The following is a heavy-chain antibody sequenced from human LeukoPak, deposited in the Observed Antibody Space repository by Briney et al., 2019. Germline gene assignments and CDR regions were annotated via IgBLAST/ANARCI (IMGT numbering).Heavy chain of an antibody. J-gene: IGHJ4*02. V-gene: IGHV4-59*01. D-gene: IGHD6-19*01. CDR1: GGSISSYY. Sequence: SETLSLTCTVSGGSISSYYWSCIRQRPGKGQEWIGYIYYSGSTNYNPSLKSRVTISVDTSKSQFSLRLTSATPADTAIYYCARAPPEESWLVYFDSWGQGTLVTVSS. CDR2: IYYSGST. CDR3: ARAPPEESWLVYFDS.